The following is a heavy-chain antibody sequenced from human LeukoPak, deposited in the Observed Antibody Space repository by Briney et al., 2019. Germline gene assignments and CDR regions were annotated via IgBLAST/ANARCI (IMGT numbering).Heavy chain of an antibody. CDR3: TRNSGYSSGWYVGAFGY. D-gene: IGHD6-19*01. CDR2: IYYSGNT. CDR1: GGSISSSY. J-gene: IGHJ4*02. Sequence: SETLSLTCTVSGGSISSSYWSWIRQPPGKGLEWIGYIYYSGNTNYNPSLKSRVTISVDTSKNQFSLKLSSVTAADTAVYYCTRNSGYSSGWYVGAFGYWGQGTLVTVSS. V-gene: IGHV4-59*08.